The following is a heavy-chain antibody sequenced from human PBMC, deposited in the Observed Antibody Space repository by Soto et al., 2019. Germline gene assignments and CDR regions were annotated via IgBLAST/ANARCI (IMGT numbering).Heavy chain of an antibody. Sequence: QVQVVQSGVEVKKPGASVKVSCKSSRYTFTSYDVHWVRQAPGQGLEWMGLINPTGGSPNYAQTFQGIVTMTKDTSTSTVYMELSSLRSEDTAMYYCALGRGKPYYFDYWGQGTLVTVSS. CDR3: ALGRGKPYYFDY. CDR1: RYTFTSYD. V-gene: IGHV1-46*03. CDR2: INPTGGSP. D-gene: IGHD1-26*01. J-gene: IGHJ4*02.